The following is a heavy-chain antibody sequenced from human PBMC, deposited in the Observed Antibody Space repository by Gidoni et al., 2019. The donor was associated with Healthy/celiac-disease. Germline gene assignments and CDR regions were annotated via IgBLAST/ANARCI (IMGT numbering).Heavy chain of an antibody. D-gene: IGHD4-17*01. CDR2: SYPGDSDT. J-gene: IGHJ3*01. CDR1: GYSFSSYW. V-gene: IGHV5-51*01. CDR3: ARLRHAYMVTTGLGGFDL. Sequence: EVQLMQSGAEVKKPGESLKISCQGSGYSFSSYWVGWVRQMPGNGREWMGISYPGDSDTRYSPSFQGQVTISADKSINTAYLQWSSLKASDTAMYYCARLRHAYMVTTGLGGFDLWGQGTMVTVSS.